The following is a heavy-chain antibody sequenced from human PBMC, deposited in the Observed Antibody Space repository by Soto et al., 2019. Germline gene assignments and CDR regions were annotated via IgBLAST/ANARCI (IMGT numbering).Heavy chain of an antibody. D-gene: IGHD2-8*02. CDR1: GDSVSSNSGV. Sequence: QVQLLESGPGLVKSSQTLSLTCAISGDSVSSNSGVWNWIRQSPSRGLEWLGRTYYRSQWYSDYARSVRSRITVSPDTSKNQFSLHLSSMTPEDTAVYYCVRSSHWSFDSWGQAALVIVSS. V-gene: IGHV6-1*01. J-gene: IGHJ4*02. CDR3: VRSSHWSFDS. CDR2: TYYRSQWYS.